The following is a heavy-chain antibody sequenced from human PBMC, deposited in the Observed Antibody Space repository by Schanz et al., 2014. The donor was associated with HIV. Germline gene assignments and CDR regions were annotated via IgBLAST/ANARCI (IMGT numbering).Heavy chain of an antibody. J-gene: IGHJ4*02. CDR3: TTQLHSTSEPEGSSPSLDY. Sequence: EVHLVESGGGLVQPGGSLRLSCAASGFTFSSYVMHWVRQAPGKGLEWVSGISWNNLNLAYADSVKGRFTISRDNAKNSLYLQMKSLRAEDTALYYCTTQLHSTSEPEGSSPSLDYWGQGTLVTVSS. D-gene: IGHD6-6*01. CDR1: GFTFSSYV. CDR2: ISWNNLNL. V-gene: IGHV3-9*01.